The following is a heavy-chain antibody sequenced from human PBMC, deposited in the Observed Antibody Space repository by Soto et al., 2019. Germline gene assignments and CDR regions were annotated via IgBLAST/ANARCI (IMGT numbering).Heavy chain of an antibody. CDR1: GYTFTNYW. V-gene: IGHV5-51*01. CDR2: IYPGDSDT. J-gene: IGHJ6*02. CDR3: AASIFYYGMDV. Sequence: GESLKISCKGSGYTFTNYWIGWVCQMPGKGLEWMGIIYPGDSDTKYNPSFQGQVTISADKSITTTYLRWTSLKASDTAIYYCAASIFYYGMDVWGQGTTVTVSS.